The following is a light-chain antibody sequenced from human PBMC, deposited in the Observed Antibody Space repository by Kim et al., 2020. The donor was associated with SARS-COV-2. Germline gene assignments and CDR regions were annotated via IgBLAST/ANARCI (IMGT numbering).Light chain of an antibody. Sequence: SASLGDSVTITCRASQGIGSWLAWYQQKPGKAPNLLIYAASSLQSGVPSRFSGSGSGTDFTLTIISLQPADFATYYCQQANSFPYSFGQGTKLEIK. V-gene: IGKV1-12*01. CDR1: QGIGSW. J-gene: IGKJ2*03. CDR3: QQANSFPYS. CDR2: AAS.